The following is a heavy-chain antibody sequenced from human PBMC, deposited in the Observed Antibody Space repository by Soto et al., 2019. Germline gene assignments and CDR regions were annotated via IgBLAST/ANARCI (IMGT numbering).Heavy chain of an antibody. J-gene: IGHJ3*02. D-gene: IGHD3-3*01. Sequence: QLHLVQSGAVVKKPGASVTVSCSASGYPVTAYYMHWVRQAPGRGLEWMGGINPATGAAKYTQTFQGRVTMARDTSTGKGFMELGGLTSEDPAVFYWARGGGVGVAGSAAFDMWGQGTLVTVSS. CDR1: GYPVTAYY. V-gene: IGHV1-2*02. CDR3: ARGGGVGVAGSAAFDM. CDR2: INPATGAA.